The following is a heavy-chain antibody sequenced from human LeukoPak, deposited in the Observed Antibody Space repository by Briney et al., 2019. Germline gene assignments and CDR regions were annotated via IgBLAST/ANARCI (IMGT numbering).Heavy chain of an antibody. CDR2: ISWNSGSI. J-gene: IGHJ3*02. CDR1: GFTFSDYY. CDR3: AKDRVPSLYVSVAFDI. Sequence: GGSLRLSCAASGFTFSDYYMSWIRQAPGKGLEWVSGISWNSGSIGYADSVKGRFTISRDNAKNSLYLQMNSLRAEDMALYYCAKDRVPSLYVSVAFDIWGQGTMVTVSS. V-gene: IGHV3-9*03. D-gene: IGHD2-8*01.